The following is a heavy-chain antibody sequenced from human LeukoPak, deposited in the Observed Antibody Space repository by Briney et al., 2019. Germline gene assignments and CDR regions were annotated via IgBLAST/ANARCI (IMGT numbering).Heavy chain of an antibody. D-gene: IGHD3-10*01. CDR3: ARDAGYYYGSGSYYSDY. CDR1: GFTFSSYS. V-gene: IGHV3-21*01. CDR2: ISSSSSYI. Sequence: GGSLRLSCAASGFTFSSYSMNWVRQAPGKGLEWVSSISSSSSYIYYADSVKGRFTISRDNGKNSLYLQMNSLRAEDTAVYYCARDAGYYYGSGSYYSDYWGQGTLVTVSS. J-gene: IGHJ4*02.